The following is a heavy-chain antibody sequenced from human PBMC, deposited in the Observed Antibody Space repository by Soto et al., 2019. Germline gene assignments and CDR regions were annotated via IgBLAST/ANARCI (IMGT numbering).Heavy chain of an antibody. CDR3: AHGQYSYGYSPTSHGMDV. Sequence: TLSLTCTVSGGSISSYYWSWIRQPPGKGLEWLALIYWDDDKRYSPSLKSRLTITKDTSKNQVVLTMTNMDPVDTATFYCAHGQYSYGYSPTSHGMDVWGQGTTVTVSS. CDR1: GGSISSYYW. V-gene: IGHV2-5*08. CDR2: IYWDDDK. J-gene: IGHJ6*02. D-gene: IGHD5-18*01.